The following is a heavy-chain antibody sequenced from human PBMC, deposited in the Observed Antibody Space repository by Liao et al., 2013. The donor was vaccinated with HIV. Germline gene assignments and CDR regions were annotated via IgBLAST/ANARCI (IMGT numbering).Heavy chain of an antibody. CDR1: GGSISSYY. D-gene: IGHD3-22*01. CDR3: ARGGYYDTSGYYNY. CDR2: IYYTGST. Sequence: QLQLQESGPGLVKPSETLSLTCTVSGGSISSYYWSWIRQPPGKGLEWIGYIYYTGSTNYNPSLKSRVTTSVDTSKNQFSLKLSSVTAADTAVYYCARGGYYDTSGYYNYWGQGTLVTVSS. V-gene: IGHV4-59*01. J-gene: IGHJ4*02.